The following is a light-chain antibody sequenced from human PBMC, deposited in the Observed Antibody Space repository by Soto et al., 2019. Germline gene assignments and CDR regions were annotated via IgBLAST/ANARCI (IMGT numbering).Light chain of an antibody. CDR1: SSDVGGYTY. J-gene: IGLJ1*01. V-gene: IGLV2-14*01. CDR2: DVS. Sequence: LTKPASVSGSPGQSITISCAGTSSDVGGYTYVSWYQQHPGKAPKLMIYDVSNRPSGVSNRFSGSKSGNTASLTISGLQAEDEADYYCTSYTSSSTPYVFGGGTKVTVL. CDR3: TSYTSSSTPYV.